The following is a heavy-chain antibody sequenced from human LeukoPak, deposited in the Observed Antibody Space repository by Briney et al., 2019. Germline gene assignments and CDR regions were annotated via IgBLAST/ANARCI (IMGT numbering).Heavy chain of an antibody. CDR2: IYAGDSDT. Sequence: PGESLKISCRGSGYIFSDYWIGWVRQMPGRGLEWMGIIYAGDSDTRYMPSFQGQVTISADKSINTAYLQWSSLKASDTAVYFCARERGYYCSTGSCYFDFWGQGTLVTVSS. D-gene: IGHD2-15*01. J-gene: IGHJ4*02. V-gene: IGHV5-51*01. CDR3: ARERGYYCSTGSCYFDF. CDR1: GYIFSDYW.